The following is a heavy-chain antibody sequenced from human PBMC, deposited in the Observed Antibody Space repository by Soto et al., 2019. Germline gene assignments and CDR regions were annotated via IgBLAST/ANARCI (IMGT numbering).Heavy chain of an antibody. CDR2: MNPNSGNT. J-gene: IGHJ4*02. D-gene: IGHD6-19*01. CDR1: GYTFISYD. V-gene: IGHV1-8*01. Sequence: QVPLVQSGAEVKKPGASVKVSCKASGYTFISYDIIWVRQATGQGLEWMGWMNPNSGNTGYGQKFQGRVTMTRNTSISTAYMELSSLRSEDTAVYYCASPIAVASTGFDYWGQGTLVTVSS. CDR3: ASPIAVASTGFDY.